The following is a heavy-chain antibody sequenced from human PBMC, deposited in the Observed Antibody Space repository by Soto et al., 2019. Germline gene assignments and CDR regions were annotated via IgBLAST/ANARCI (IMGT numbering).Heavy chain of an antibody. CDR2: ISAYNGNT. CDR3: ARRGIAAAGKDWFDP. D-gene: IGHD6-13*01. J-gene: IGHJ5*02. V-gene: IGHV1-18*04. CDR1: GYTFTSYG. Sequence: ASVKVSCKASGYTFTSYGIRWVRQAPGQGLEWMGWISAYNGNTNYAQKLQGRVTMTTDTSTSTAYMELRSLRSDDTAVYYCARRGIAAAGKDWFDPWGQGTLVTVYS.